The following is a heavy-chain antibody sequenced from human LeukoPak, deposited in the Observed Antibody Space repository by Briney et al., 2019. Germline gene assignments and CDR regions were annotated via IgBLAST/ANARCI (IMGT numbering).Heavy chain of an antibody. D-gene: IGHD5-18*01. Sequence: PSETLSLTCTVSGGSISSYYWSWIRQPAGKGLEWIGRIYTSGSTNYNPSLKSRVTISVDTSKNQFSLKLSSVTAADTAVYYCASSGYSYGFDYWGQGTLVTVSS. CDR1: GGSISSYY. J-gene: IGHJ4*02. CDR3: ASSGYSYGFDY. CDR2: IYTSGST. V-gene: IGHV4-4*07.